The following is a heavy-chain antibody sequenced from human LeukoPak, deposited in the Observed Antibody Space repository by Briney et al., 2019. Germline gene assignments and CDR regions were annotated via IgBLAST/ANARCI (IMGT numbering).Heavy chain of an antibody. CDR2: ISAYNGNT. CDR1: GYTFTTYG. J-gene: IGHJ5*02. D-gene: IGHD1-7*01. Sequence: ASVKVSCKASGYTFTTYGISWARQAPGQGLEWMGWISAYNGNTNSAQKFQGRVTMTTDTSASTAYMELRSLRSDDTAVYYCARDRVTGTTRLFDPWGQGTLVTVSS. CDR3: ARDRVTGTTRLFDP. V-gene: IGHV1-18*01.